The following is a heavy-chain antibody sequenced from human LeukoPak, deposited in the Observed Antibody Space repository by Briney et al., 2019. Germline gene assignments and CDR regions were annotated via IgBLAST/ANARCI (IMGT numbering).Heavy chain of an antibody. J-gene: IGHJ4*02. CDR3: ARDRDFRAVAATDIDY. CDR2: ISYDGSNK. D-gene: IGHD6-19*01. CDR1: GFTFSNYA. V-gene: IGHV3-30-3*01. Sequence: GGSLRLSCAASGFTFSNYAMHWVRQTPGKGLEWVAVISYDGSNKYYADSVKGRFTISRDNSKNTLFLQMNSLRAEDTAVYYCARDRDFRAVAATDIDYWGQGTLVTVSS.